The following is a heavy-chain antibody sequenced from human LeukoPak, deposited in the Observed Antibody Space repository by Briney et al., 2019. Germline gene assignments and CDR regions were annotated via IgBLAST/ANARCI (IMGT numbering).Heavy chain of an antibody. J-gene: IGHJ4*02. CDR3: ARGNCSSTGCYQEFDY. V-gene: IGHV4-30-4*08. D-gene: IGHD2-2*01. CDR1: GGSISSGDYY. Sequence: PSQTLSLTCTVSGGSISSGDYYWSWIRQPPGKGLEWIGYIYYSGSTYYNPSLKSRVTISVDTSKNQFSLKLSPVTAADTAVYYCARGNCSSTGCYQEFDYWGQGTLVTVSS. CDR2: IYYSGST.